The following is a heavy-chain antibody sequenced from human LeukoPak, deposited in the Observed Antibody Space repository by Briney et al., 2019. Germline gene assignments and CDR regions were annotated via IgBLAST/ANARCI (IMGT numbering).Heavy chain of an antibody. D-gene: IGHD2-2*01. CDR3: ATRVVVVPAAMPVDY. Sequence: GESLKISCNGSGYSFTSYWISWVRQMPGKGLEWMGRIDPSDSYTNYSPSFQGHVTISADKSISTAYLQWSSLKASDTAMYYCATRVVVVPAAMPVDYWGQGTLVTVSS. CDR2: IDPSDSYT. CDR1: GYSFTSYW. V-gene: IGHV5-10-1*01. J-gene: IGHJ4*02.